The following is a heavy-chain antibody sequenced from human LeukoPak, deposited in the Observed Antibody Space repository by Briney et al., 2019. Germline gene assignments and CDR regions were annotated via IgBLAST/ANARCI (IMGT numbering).Heavy chain of an antibody. V-gene: IGHV1-3*01. CDR3: ARVRGVKWLIFDD. CDR1: GYTFTSYA. CDR2: INAGNGNT. Sequence: ASVKVSCKASGYTFTSYAMHWVRQAPGQRLEWMGWINAGNGNTKYSQKFQGRVTITRDTSTSTAYMELSSLRSEDTAVYYWARVRGVKWLIFDDWGQGTLVTVS. D-gene: IGHD6-19*01. J-gene: IGHJ4*02.